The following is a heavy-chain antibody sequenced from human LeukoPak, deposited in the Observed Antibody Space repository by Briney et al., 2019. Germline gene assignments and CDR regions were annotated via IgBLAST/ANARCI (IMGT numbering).Heavy chain of an antibody. CDR2: IYAGGST. D-gene: IGHD3-16*01. CDR3: VKIGQSLAFDV. J-gene: IGHJ3*01. Sequence: GGSLRLSCATSGFTVSSNYVAWVRQIPGKGLEWVSVIYAGGSTYYADSVKDRFIISRDNIKNTVYLQMNSLRAEDTAVFYCVKIGQSLAFDVWGQGTAVIVSS. V-gene: IGHV3-66*01. CDR1: GFTVSSNY.